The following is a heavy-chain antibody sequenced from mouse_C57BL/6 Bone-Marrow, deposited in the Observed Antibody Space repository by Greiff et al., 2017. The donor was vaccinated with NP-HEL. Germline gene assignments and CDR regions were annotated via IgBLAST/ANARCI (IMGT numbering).Heavy chain of an antibody. Sequence: QVQLQQSGAELVKPGASVKLSCKASGYTFTEYTIHWVKQRSGQGLEWIGWFYPGSGSIKYNEKFKDKATLTADKSSSTVYMELSRLTSEDSAVYFCARHEENYYGYDAYFDYWGQGTTLTVSS. J-gene: IGHJ2*01. CDR2: FYPGSGSI. CDR1: GYTFTEYT. CDR3: ARHEENYYGYDAYFDY. D-gene: IGHD2-2*01. V-gene: IGHV1-62-2*01.